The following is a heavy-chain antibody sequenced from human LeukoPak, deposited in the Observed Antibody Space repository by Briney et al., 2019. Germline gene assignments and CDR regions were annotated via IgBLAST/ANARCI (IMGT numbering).Heavy chain of an antibody. D-gene: IGHD2-21*02. J-gene: IGHJ5*02. V-gene: IGHV1-69*01. CDR2: IIPLFGTA. CDR3: ARAPSLVVTASPWLGWFDP. Sequence: GASEKVSCKAAGGTFSSYAISWVRQAPGQGLEWMGGIIPLFGTAKYAHQFQGRVTITADELTRTAYMELSSLRSEDTAVYYCARAPSLVVTASPWLGWFDPRGQGTLVTVSS. CDR1: GGTFSSYA.